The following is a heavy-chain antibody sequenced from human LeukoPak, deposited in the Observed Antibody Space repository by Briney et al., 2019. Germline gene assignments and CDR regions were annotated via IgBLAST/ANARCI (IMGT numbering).Heavy chain of an antibody. CDR3: ARGGQGDGYSADEAFDI. J-gene: IGHJ3*02. Sequence: SQILSLTCAISGDSVSSNSTACNWIRQSPSRGLEWLGRTYYRSKWYSDYAVSVKSRITINPDTSKNQFSLQLNSVTPEDTAVYYCARGGQGDGYSADEAFDIWGQGTMVTVSS. CDR1: GDSVSSNSTA. CDR2: TYYRSKWYS. V-gene: IGHV6-1*01. D-gene: IGHD5-24*01.